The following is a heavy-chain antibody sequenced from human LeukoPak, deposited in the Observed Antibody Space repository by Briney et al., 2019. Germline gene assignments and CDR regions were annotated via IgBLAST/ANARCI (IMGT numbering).Heavy chain of an antibody. CDR2: IIPILGIA. V-gene: IGHV1-69*04. CDR1: GGTFSSYA. D-gene: IGHD6-13*01. Sequence: SVKVSCKASGGTFSSYAISWVRQAPGQGLEWMGRIIPILGIANYAQKFQGRVTITADKSTSTAYMELSSLRSEDTAVYYCARDAGYSSSWTDYWGQGTLVTVSS. CDR3: ARDAGYSSSWTDY. J-gene: IGHJ4*02.